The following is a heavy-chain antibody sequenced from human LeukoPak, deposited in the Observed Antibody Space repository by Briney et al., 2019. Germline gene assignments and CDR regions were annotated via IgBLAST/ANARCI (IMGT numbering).Heavy chain of an antibody. V-gene: IGHV3-21*01. CDR1: GFTFISYS. J-gene: IGHJ5*02. CDR3: ARGPYRDGLRYGFVP. D-gene: IGHD5-24*01. CDR2: ISSSSSYI. Sequence: GGSLRLSCAASGFTFISYSMNWVRQAPGKGLEWVSSISSSSSYIYYADSVKGRFTISRDNAKNSLYLQMNSLRAEDTAVYYCARGPYRDGLRYGFVPWGQGTLVTVSS.